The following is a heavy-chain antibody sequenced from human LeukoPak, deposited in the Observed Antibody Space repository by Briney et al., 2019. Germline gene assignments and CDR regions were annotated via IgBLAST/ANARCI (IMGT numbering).Heavy chain of an antibody. CDR2: ISGSGGST. J-gene: IGHJ4*02. V-gene: IGHV3-23*01. Sequence: GGSLRLSCAASGFTFSSYAMSWVRQAPGKGLEWVSAISGSGGSTYYADSVKGRFTISRDNSKNTLYLQMNSLRAEDTAVYYCAKGGYSYGQYFDYWGQETLVTVSS. CDR1: GFTFSSYA. D-gene: IGHD5-18*01. CDR3: AKGGYSYGQYFDY.